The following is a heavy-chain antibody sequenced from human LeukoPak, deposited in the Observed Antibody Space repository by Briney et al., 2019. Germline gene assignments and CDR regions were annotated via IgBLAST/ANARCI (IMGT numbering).Heavy chain of an antibody. Sequence: GASVKVSCKASGYTFTRHYIQWVRQAPGQGLEWMGIINPSGGSTSYAQKFQGRVTMTRDTSTSTVYMELSSLRSEDTAVYYCARIGYDSSGSPDYWGQGTLVTVSS. V-gene: IGHV1-46*01. CDR2: INPSGGST. D-gene: IGHD3-22*01. CDR3: ARIGYDSSGSPDY. J-gene: IGHJ4*02. CDR1: GYTFTRHY.